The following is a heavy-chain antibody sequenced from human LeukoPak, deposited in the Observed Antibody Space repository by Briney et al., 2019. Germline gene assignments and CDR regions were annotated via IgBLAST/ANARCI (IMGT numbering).Heavy chain of an antibody. CDR1: GFTFSSYA. J-gene: IGHJ5*02. CDR2: ISGSGGST. Sequence: GGSLRLSCAASGFTFSSYAMSWVRQTPVKGLEWVSVISGSGGSTYYADSVKGRFTISRDNSKNTLYLQMNSLGAEDTAVYYCAKKYSTGLDPWGQGTLVTVSS. V-gene: IGHV3-23*01. CDR3: AKKYSTGLDP. D-gene: IGHD1-26*01.